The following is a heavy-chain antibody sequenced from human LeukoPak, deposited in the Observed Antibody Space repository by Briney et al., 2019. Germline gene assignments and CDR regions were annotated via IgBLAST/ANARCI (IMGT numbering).Heavy chain of an antibody. CDR1: GGSISSGSYY. V-gene: IGHV4-61*02. Sequence: SQTLSLTCTVSGGSISSGSYYWSWIRQPAGKGLEWIGRIYTSGSTNYNPSLKSRVTISVDTSKNQFSLKLSSVTAADTAVYYCARTYSSGWSKGYFDLWGRGTLVTVSS. CDR3: ARTYSSGWSKGYFDL. CDR2: IYTSGST. D-gene: IGHD6-19*01. J-gene: IGHJ2*01.